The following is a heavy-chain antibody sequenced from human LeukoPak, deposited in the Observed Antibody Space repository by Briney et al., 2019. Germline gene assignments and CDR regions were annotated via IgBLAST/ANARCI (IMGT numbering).Heavy chain of an antibody. D-gene: IGHD6-19*01. CDR2: ISSSSSYI. J-gene: IGHJ4*02. CDR1: GFTFSSYS. Sequence: PGGSLRLSXAASGFTFSSYSMNWVRQAPGKGLEWVSSISSSSSYIYYADSVKGRFTISRDNAKNSLYLQMNSLRAEDTAVYYCARSEAYSSGCGYWGQGTLVTVSS. V-gene: IGHV3-21*01. CDR3: ARSEAYSSGCGY.